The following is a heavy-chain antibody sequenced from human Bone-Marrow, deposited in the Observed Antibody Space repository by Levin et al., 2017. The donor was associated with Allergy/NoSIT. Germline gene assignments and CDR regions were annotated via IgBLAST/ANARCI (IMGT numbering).Heavy chain of an antibody. Sequence: SVKVSCKASGGTFSSYAISWVRQAPGQGLEWMGGIIPIFGTANYAQKFQGRVTIPADKSTSTAYMGLSSLRSEDTAVYYCARDRLDAGIAVSFGDYGMDVWGQGTTVTVSS. D-gene: IGHD6-19*01. CDR1: GGTFSSYA. V-gene: IGHV1-69*06. J-gene: IGHJ6*02. CDR2: IIPIFGTA. CDR3: ARDRLDAGIAVSFGDYGMDV.